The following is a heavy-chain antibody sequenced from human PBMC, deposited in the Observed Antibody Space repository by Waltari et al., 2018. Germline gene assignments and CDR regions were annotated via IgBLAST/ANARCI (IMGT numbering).Heavy chain of an antibody. V-gene: IGHV1-69*01. CDR1: GDVFENYA. CDR2: IIPMLNNP. J-gene: IGHJ4*02. CDR3: ARGSKFGDYGDLDY. Sequence: VQLVQSGAEVKKPGSSVRFSCKTSGDVFENYAISWVRQALGKGLEWMGGIIPMLNNPNYAQRFEGTVTITADESTSTGYMELTGLTSEDTAIYYCARGSKFGDYGDLDYWGQGTLVTVS. D-gene: IGHD4-17*01.